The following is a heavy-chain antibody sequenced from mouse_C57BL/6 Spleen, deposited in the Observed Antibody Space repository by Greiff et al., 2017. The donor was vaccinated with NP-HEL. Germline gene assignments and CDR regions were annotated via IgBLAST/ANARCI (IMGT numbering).Heavy chain of an antibody. CDR1: GFSLTSYG. CDR3: AKGGYGSPYYAMDY. V-gene: IGHV2-5*01. D-gene: IGHD1-1*01. Sequence: VQLQESGPGLVQPSQSLSITCTVSGFSLTSYGVHWVRQSPGKGLEWLGVIWRGGSTDYNAAFMSRLSITKDNSKSQVFFKMNSLQADDTAIYYCAKGGYGSPYYAMDYWGQGTSVTVSS. J-gene: IGHJ4*01. CDR2: IWRGGST.